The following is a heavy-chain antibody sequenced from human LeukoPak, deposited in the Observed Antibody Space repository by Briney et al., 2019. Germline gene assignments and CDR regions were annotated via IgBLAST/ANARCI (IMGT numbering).Heavy chain of an antibody. CDR1: GSDFINYG. Sequence: ASVKVSCKASGSDFINYGISWLRQAPGQGLEWMGWRSIYNGNTNYKLQGRVTMTIDTSTSTAYMEVRSLRSDDTAVYYCGRGGPFPSGSSSREYYLDYWGQGTLVIVSS. D-gene: IGHD6-6*01. V-gene: IGHV1-18*01. CDR3: GRGGPFPSGSSSREYYLDY. CDR2: RSIYNGNT. J-gene: IGHJ4*02.